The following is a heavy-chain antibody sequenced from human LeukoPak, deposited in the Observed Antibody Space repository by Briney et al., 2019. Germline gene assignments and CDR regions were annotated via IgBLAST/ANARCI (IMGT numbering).Heavy chain of an antibody. Sequence: PGGSLRLSCATSGFTFSDYYMSWIRQAPGKGLEWVSYISSSGSTIYYADSVKGRFTISRDNAKNSLYLQMNSLRAEHTAVYYCAREPPYHHDRRGYLDYWAPGTLVNVSS. CDR1: GFTFSDYY. CDR3: AREPPYHHDRRGYLDY. CDR2: ISSSGSTI. D-gene: IGHD3-22*01. V-gene: IGHV3-11*01. J-gene: IGHJ4*02.